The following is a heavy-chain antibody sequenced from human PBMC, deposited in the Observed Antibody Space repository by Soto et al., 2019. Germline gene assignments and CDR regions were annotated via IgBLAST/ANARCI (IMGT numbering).Heavy chain of an antibody. CDR3: ARLEAYYDFWSGYYTGRSWFDP. V-gene: IGHV4-59*08. J-gene: IGHJ5*02. CDR2: IYYSGST. D-gene: IGHD3-3*01. CDR1: GGSISSYY. Sequence: SETLSLTCTVSGGSISSYYWSWIRQPPGKGLEWIGYIYYSGSTNYNPSLKSRVTISVDTSKNQFSLKLSSVTAADTAVYYCARLEAYYDFWSGYYTGRSWFDPWGQGTLVTVSS.